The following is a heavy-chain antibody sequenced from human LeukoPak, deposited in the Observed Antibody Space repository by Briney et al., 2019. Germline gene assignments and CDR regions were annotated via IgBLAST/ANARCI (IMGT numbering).Heavy chain of an antibody. Sequence: SVKVSCKASGGTFSSYAISWVRQAPGQGLEWMGRIIPIFGTANYAQKFQGRVTITTDESTSTAYMELSSLRSEDTAVYYCAREVLPDFNGGNSAYYYMDVWGKGTTVTVSS. V-gene: IGHV1-69*05. J-gene: IGHJ6*03. CDR1: GGTFSSYA. CDR3: AREVLPDFNGGNSAYYYMDV. CDR2: IIPIFGTA. D-gene: IGHD4-23*01.